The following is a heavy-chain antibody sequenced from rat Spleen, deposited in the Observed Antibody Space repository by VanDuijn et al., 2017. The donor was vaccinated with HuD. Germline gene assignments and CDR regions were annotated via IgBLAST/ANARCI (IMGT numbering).Heavy chain of an antibody. Sequence: QVQLKESGPGLVQPSQTLSLTCTVSGLSLTSKSVSWIRQPPGKGLEWMGLIWSNGGTDYNSAIKSRLSISRDTSKSQVFLKVNNLQTEDTAMYFCASQHYYDGYYRDYWGQGVMVTVSS. D-gene: IGHD1-12*03. CDR1: GLSLTSKS. J-gene: IGHJ2*01. CDR2: IWSNGGT. V-gene: IGHV2-47*01. CDR3: ASQHYYDGYYRDY.